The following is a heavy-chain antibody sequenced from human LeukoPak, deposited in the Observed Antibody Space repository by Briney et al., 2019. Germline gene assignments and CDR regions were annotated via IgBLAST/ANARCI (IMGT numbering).Heavy chain of an antibody. Sequence: GESLKISCKGSGYSFTSYWIGWVRQMPGKGLEWMGIIYPGDSDTRYSPSFQGQVTISADKSISTAYLQWSSLKASDTAMYYCARGGMYSSSWYEENWFDPWGQGTLVTVSS. D-gene: IGHD6-13*01. CDR3: ARGGMYSSSWYEENWFDP. CDR2: IYPGDSDT. CDR1: GYSFTSYW. J-gene: IGHJ5*02. V-gene: IGHV5-51*01.